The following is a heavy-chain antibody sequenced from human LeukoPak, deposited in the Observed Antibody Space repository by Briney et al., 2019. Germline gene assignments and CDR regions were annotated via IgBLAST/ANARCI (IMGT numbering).Heavy chain of an antibody. CDR3: ARDVWRRAFYYAMDV. Sequence: SSETLSLTCTVSGGSISANHWVWIRQPAGKGLEWIGRLHISGNTNYNPSLKSRVTISLDTSKNQFSLRMTSATAADTAVYFCARDVWRRAFYYAMDVWDLGTTVAVSS. J-gene: IGHJ6*02. D-gene: IGHD2-21*01. CDR1: GGSISANH. CDR2: LHISGNT. V-gene: IGHV4-4*07.